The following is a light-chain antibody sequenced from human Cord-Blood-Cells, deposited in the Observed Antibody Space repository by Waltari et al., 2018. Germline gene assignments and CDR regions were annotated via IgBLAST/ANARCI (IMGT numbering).Light chain of an antibody. CDR2: EVS. J-gene: IGLJ2*01. Sequence: QSALTQPPSASGSPGQSVTISCTGTSSDVGGYNYVSWYQQHPGKAPKLMFYEVSKRASGVPDRFSGSKSGNTASLTVSGLQAEDEADYYCSSDAGSNNLVFGGGTKLTVL. CDR1: SSDVGGYNY. V-gene: IGLV2-8*01. CDR3: SSDAGSNNLV.